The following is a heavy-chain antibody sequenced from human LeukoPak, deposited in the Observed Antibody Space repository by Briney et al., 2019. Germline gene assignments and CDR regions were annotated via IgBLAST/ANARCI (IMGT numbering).Heavy chain of an antibody. CDR2: INDSGHA. D-gene: IGHD3-3*01. CDR1: GASFRAYY. CDR3: ASSRDLYHDAFTSYWYFDV. V-gene: IGHV4-34*01. J-gene: IGHJ2*01. Sequence: SETLPLTCAVYGASFRAYYWSWIRQAPGKGLEWIGEINDSGHARYNASLKGRVTMSVDTSKNQFSLKLKSVTAADTAVYYCASSRDLYHDAFTSYWYFDVWGRGSLVTVSS.